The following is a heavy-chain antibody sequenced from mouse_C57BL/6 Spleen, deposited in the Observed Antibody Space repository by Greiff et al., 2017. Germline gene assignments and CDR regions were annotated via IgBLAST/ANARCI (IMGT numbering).Heavy chain of an antibody. V-gene: IGHV1-72*01. Sequence: QVQLQQSGAELVRPGTSVKMSCKASGYTFTSYWMHWVKQRPGRGLEWIGRIDPNSGGTKYNEKFKSKATLTVDKPSSTAYMQLSSLPSEDSAVYCGARDLDYFDYWGQGTTLTVSS. CDR3: ARDLDYFDY. J-gene: IGHJ2*01. CDR2: IDPNSGGT. CDR1: GYTFTSYW.